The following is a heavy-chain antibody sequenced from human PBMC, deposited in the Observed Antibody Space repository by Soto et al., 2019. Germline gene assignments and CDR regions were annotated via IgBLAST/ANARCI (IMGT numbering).Heavy chain of an antibody. J-gene: IGHJ6*02. CDR2: IAHDGSNA. V-gene: IGHV3-30-3*01. CDR1: GFTFRNHA. CDR3: ARGDREDILVVVGARPGEYGTDI. D-gene: IGHD2-15*01. Sequence: QVQLVESGGGVVQPGGSLRLSCAASGFTFRNHAMHWVRQAPGKGLECLAVIAHDGSNAFYRDAVKVRFTVSRDNSKNTLYLYMNSLRSEDTGVYYCARGDREDILVVVGARPGEYGTDIWGQGTTVIVSS.